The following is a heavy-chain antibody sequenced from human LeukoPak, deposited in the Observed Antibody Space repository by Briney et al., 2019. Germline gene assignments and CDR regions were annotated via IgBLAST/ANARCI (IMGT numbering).Heavy chain of an antibody. CDR2: IYYSGST. Sequence: PSETLSLTCTVSGGSISSYYWSWIRQPPGKGLEWIGYIYYSGSTNYNPSLKSRVTISVDTSKNQFSLKLSSVTAADTAVYYCARASYYYDSSGYPVIYFDYWGQGTLVTVYS. CDR1: GGSISSYY. J-gene: IGHJ4*02. D-gene: IGHD3-22*01. CDR3: ARASYYYDSSGYPVIYFDY. V-gene: IGHV4-59*01.